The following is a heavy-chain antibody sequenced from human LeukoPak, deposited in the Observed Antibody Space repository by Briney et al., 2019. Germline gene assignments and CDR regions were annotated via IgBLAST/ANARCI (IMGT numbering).Heavy chain of an antibody. CDR1: GYTFTSYY. CDR3: ARDPKRRAYCSGGSCYSYYGMDV. D-gene: IGHD2-15*01. Sequence: GASVKVSRKASGYTFTSYYMHWVRQAPGQGLEWMGIINPSGGSTSYAQKFQGRVTMTRDTSTSTVYMELSSLRSEDTAVYYCARDPKRRAYCSGGSCYSYYGMDVWGQGTTVTVSS. V-gene: IGHV1-46*01. J-gene: IGHJ6*02. CDR2: INPSGGST.